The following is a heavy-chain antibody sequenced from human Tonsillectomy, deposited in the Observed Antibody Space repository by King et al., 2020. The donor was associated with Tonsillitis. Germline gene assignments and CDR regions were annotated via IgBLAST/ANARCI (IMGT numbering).Heavy chain of an antibody. CDR1: GGTFSSYA. CDR2: IIPIFITA. CDR3: GVRASGDYPKYEAFDI. J-gene: IGHJ3*02. V-gene: IGHV1-69*01. D-gene: IGHD4-11*01. Sequence: VQLVESGAEVKKPGSSVKVSCKASGGTFSSYAISWVRQAPGQGLEWMGGIIPIFITANYAQKFQGRVTITADESTSTAYMELSSLRSEDTAVYYCGVRASGDYPKYEAFDIWGQGTIVTVSS.